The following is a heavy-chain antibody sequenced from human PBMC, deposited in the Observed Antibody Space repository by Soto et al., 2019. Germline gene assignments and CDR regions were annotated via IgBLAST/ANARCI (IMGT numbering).Heavy chain of an antibody. CDR2: ISGSGGST. CDR1: GFTFSSYA. V-gene: IGHV3-23*01. CDR3: AKRVGLDTNAGDYFDY. J-gene: IGHJ4*02. D-gene: IGHD5-18*01. Sequence: EVQLLESGGGLVQPGGSLRLSCAASGFTFSSYAMSWVRQAPGKGLEWVSAISGSGGSTYYADSVKGRFTISRDKSKNTLYLQMNSLRAEDTAVYYCAKRVGLDTNAGDYFDYWGQGTLVTVSS.